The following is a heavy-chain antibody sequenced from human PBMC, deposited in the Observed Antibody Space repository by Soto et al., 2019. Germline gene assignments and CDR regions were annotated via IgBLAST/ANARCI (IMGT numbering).Heavy chain of an antibody. CDR3: AKERIQLWLRNYFDY. Sequence: GGSLRLSCAASGFTFSSYGMHWVRQAPGKGLEWVAVISYDGSNKYDADSVKDRFTISRDNSKNTLYLQMNSLRAEDTAVYYCAKERIQLWLRNYFDYWGQGTLVTVSS. J-gene: IGHJ4*02. CDR2: ISYDGSNK. V-gene: IGHV3-30*18. D-gene: IGHD5-18*01. CDR1: GFTFSSYG.